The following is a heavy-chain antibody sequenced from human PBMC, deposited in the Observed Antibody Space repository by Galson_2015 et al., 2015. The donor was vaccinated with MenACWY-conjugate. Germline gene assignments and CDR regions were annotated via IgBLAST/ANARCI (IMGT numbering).Heavy chain of an antibody. CDR3: VNSRTTVTSGHGMDV. V-gene: IGHV3-64D*09. Sequence: SLRLSCTASGFTFSSYAMHWVRQAPGKGLEYVSAISSNGGSTYYADSVKGRFTISRDNSKNTLYLQMSSLRAEDTAVYYCVNSRTTVTSGHGMDVWGQGTTVTVSS. D-gene: IGHD4-17*01. CDR2: ISSNGGST. J-gene: IGHJ6*02. CDR1: GFTFSSYA.